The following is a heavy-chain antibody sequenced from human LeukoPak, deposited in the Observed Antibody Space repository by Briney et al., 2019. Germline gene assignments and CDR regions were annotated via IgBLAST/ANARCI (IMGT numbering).Heavy chain of an antibody. CDR1: GFTFSSYA. Sequence: GGSLRLSCAASGFTFSSYAMSWVRQAPGKGLEWVSAISGSGGSTYYADSVKGRFTISRDNSKNTLYLQMNSLRAEDTAVYYCAKSVMITFGGDIGAFDIWGQGTMVTVSS. V-gene: IGHV3-23*01. J-gene: IGHJ3*02. D-gene: IGHD3-16*02. CDR2: ISGSGGST. CDR3: AKSVMITFGGDIGAFDI.